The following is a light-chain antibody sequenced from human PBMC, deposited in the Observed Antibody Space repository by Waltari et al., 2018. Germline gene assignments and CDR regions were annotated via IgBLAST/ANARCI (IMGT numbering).Light chain of an antibody. Sequence: DIVMTQSPDSLAVSLGDRAPINCKSSQSLFYSSNNKNYVAWYQQQPGQPPKLLIYWASTRESGVPDRFRGSGSGTDFTLTISSLQAEDVAVYFCQQYYTTPRTFGPGTKVEI. CDR3: QQYYTTPRT. V-gene: IGKV4-1*01. CDR2: WAS. J-gene: IGKJ1*01. CDR1: QSLFYSSNNKNY.